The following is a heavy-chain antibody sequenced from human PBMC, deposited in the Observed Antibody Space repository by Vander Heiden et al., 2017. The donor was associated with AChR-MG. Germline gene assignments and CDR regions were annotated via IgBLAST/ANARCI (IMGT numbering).Heavy chain of an antibody. J-gene: IGHJ4*02. CDR1: GFTFSGYA. V-gene: IGHV3-23*01. Sequence: EVQLLESGGGLVQPGGSLRISCAAYGFTFSGYAMSWVRQAPGRGLEWVSAISGSGGSTYYADSVKGRFTISRDNSKNTLYLQMNSLRAEDTAVYYCAIVYSSGSYYNVFDYWGQGTLVTVSS. D-gene: IGHD3-10*01. CDR2: ISGSGGST. CDR3: AIVYSSGSYYNVFDY.